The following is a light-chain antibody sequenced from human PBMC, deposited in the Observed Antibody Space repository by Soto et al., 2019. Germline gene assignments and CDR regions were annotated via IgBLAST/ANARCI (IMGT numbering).Light chain of an antibody. CDR1: QGIRSE. CDR3: QQYNSYSL. Sequence: AIQMTQSPSSLSASVGDRVTITCRASQGIRSELGWYQQKPGKAPKLLIFDASNLESGVPSRFSGSGSGTEFTLTISSLQPDDFATYYCQQYNSYSLFGQGTKVDIK. J-gene: IGKJ1*01. V-gene: IGKV1-13*02. CDR2: DAS.